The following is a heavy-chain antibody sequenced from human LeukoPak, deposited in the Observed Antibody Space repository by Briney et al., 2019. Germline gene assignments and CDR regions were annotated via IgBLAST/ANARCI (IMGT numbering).Heavy chain of an antibody. Sequence: SETLSLTCTVSGDSISTNDYYWGWIRQPPGQGLEWIGSIYYSGSTYYNPSLKSRVTISVDTSKNQFSLKLSSVTAADTAVYYCARDRSIAVAGGAYAFDIWGQGTMVTVSS. J-gene: IGHJ3*02. CDR1: GDSISTNDYY. V-gene: IGHV4-39*07. D-gene: IGHD6-19*01. CDR2: IYYSGST. CDR3: ARDRSIAVAGGAYAFDI.